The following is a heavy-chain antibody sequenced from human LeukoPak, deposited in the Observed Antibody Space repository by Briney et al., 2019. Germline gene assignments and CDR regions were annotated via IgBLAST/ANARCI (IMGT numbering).Heavy chain of an antibody. V-gene: IGHV1-18*01. Sequence: ASVKVSCKASGYTFTSYGISWVRQAPGQGLEWMGWISAYNGNTNYAQKLQGRVTMTTDTSTSTPYMELRSLRSDDTAVYYCARGSGRVRGVTWFDPWCQGTLVTVSS. CDR2: ISAYNGNT. J-gene: IGHJ5*02. CDR1: GYTFTSYG. D-gene: IGHD3-10*01. CDR3: ARGSGRVRGVTWFDP.